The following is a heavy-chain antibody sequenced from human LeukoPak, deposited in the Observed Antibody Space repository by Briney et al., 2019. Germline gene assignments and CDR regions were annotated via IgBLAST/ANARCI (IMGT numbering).Heavy chain of an antibody. CDR3: ARQVDCSGGSCYEDY. Sequence: GESLKISCKGSGYSFTSYWIGWVRQMPGKGLEWMGIIYPGDSDTRYSPSFQGQVTISADKSISTTYLQWSSLKASDTAMYYCARQVDCSGGSCYEDYWGQGTLVTVSS. V-gene: IGHV5-51*01. CDR1: GYSFTSYW. D-gene: IGHD2-15*01. CDR2: IYPGDSDT. J-gene: IGHJ4*02.